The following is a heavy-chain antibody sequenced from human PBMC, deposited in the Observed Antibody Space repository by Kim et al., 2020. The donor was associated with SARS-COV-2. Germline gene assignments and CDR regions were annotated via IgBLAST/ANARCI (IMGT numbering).Heavy chain of an antibody. J-gene: IGHJ2*01. CDR1: GFTFSSYS. D-gene: IGHD1-1*01. CDR2: ISSSSSYI. Sequence: GGSLRLSCAASGFTFSSYSMNWVRQAPGKGLEWVSSISSSSSYIYYADSVKGRFTISRDNAKNSLCLQMNSLRAEDTAVYYCARLGTPYWYFDLWGRGTLVTVSS. V-gene: IGHV3-21*01. CDR3: ARLGTPYWYFDL.